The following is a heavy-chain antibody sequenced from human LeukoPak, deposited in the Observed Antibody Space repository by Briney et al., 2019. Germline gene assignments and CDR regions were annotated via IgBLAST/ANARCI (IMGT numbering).Heavy chain of an antibody. CDR2: IYFSGTT. CDR3: ARVSLDCSSTSCYTLFDY. J-gene: IGHJ4*02. Sequence: SQTLSLTCTVPGGSISSGSYYWSWIRQPAGNGLEGIGRIYFSGTTNYNPSLKSRVTISVDTSKNQFSLKLSSVTAADTAVYYCARVSLDCSSTSCYTLFDYWGQGTLVTVSS. D-gene: IGHD2-2*02. V-gene: IGHV4-61*02. CDR1: GGSISSGSYY.